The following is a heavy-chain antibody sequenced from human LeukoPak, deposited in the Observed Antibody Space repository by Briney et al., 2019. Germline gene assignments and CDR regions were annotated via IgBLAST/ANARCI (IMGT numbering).Heavy chain of an antibody. CDR3: AREGYETDY. V-gene: IGHV4-30-2*01. Sequence: PSETLSLTCAVSGGSISSGGYSWSWIRQPPGKGLEWIGYIYHSGSTYYNPSLKSRVTISVDRSKNQFSLKLSSVTAADTAVYYCAREGYETDYWGQGTLVTVSS. CDR2: IYHSGST. D-gene: IGHD2-2*01. CDR1: GGSISSGGYS. J-gene: IGHJ4*02.